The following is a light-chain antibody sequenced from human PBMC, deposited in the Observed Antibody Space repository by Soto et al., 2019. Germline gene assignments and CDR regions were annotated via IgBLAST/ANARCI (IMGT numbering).Light chain of an antibody. Sequence: DIQMTQSPPTLSASVGDRVTITCRASQSIRHYLAWYQQMPGKSPKLLIYGASTLQSGVPSRFSGSGSGTEFTLTISRLQPDDFATYFCQHHNSYSQTFGQGTKVEIK. CDR2: GAS. CDR1: QSIRHY. V-gene: IGKV1-5*01. J-gene: IGKJ1*01. CDR3: QHHNSYSQT.